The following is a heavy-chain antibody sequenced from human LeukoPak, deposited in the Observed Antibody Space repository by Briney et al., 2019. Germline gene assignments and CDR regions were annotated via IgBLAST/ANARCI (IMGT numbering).Heavy chain of an antibody. V-gene: IGHV4-30-2*01. J-gene: IGHJ3*02. D-gene: IGHD3-22*01. CDR3: ARAAATFNRYIIGSPPGGSAGAFDI. Sequence: PSETLSLTCTVSGGSIGSGGYYWSWIRQPPGKGLEWIGYIYHSGSTYYNPSLKSRVTISVDRSKNQFSLKLSSVTAADTAVYYCARAAATFNRYIIGSPPGGSAGAFDIWGQGTMVTVSS. CDR2: IYHSGST. CDR1: GGSIGSGGYY.